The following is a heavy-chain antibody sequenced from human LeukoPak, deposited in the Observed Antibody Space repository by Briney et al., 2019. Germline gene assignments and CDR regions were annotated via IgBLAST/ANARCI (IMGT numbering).Heavy chain of an antibody. CDR1: GFTFREYG. D-gene: IGHD2-15*01. J-gene: IGHJ3*02. V-gene: IGHV3-33*06. Sequence: GGSLRLSCVASGFTFREYGMHWVRQAPGKGPEWVAVVWHDGTQKYYADSVKGRFTISRDNSKNTLYLQMNSLRAEDTAVYYCAKDLRYCSGGSCYWDSDAFDIWGQGTMVTVSS. CDR2: VWHDGTQK. CDR3: AKDLRYCSGGSCYWDSDAFDI.